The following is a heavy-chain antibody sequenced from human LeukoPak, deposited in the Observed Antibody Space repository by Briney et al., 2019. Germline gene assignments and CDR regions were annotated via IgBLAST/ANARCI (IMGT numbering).Heavy chain of an antibody. CDR3: AKLTTS. V-gene: IGHV3-23*01. J-gene: IGHJ4*02. Sequence: GGSLRLSCAASGFIFSNYAMTWVRQAPGKGLEWVAVTVGGGDGTYYADSVKGRFTISRDNSNNTLYLQMNSLRAEDTAVYYCAKLTTSWGQGTLVTVSS. D-gene: IGHD4-11*01. CDR2: TVGGGDGT. CDR1: GFIFSNYA.